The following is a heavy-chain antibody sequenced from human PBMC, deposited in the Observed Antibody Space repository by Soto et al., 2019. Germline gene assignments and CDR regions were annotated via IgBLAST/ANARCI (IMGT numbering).Heavy chain of an antibody. D-gene: IGHD6-13*01. J-gene: IGHJ6*02. CDR3: AREGGRQLVYYYYVMDV. V-gene: IGHV1-69*04. CDR1: GGTFSSYT. CDR2: IIPILGIA. Sequence: SVKVSCKASGGTFSSYTISWVRQAPGQGLEWMGRIIPILGIANYAQKFQGRVTITADKSTSTAYMELSSLRSEDTAVYYCAREGGRQLVYYYYVMDVWGQGTTFTVS.